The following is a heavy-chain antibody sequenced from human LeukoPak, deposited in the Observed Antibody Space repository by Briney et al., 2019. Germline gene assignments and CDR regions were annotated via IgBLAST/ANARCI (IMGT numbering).Heavy chain of an antibody. J-gene: IGHJ4*02. CDR2: INHSGST. CDR3: ARVGRHYDSSGYYFLDY. CDR1: GGTLSGYY. D-gene: IGHD3-22*01. V-gene: IGHV4-34*01. Sequence: SETLSLTCAVYGGTLSGYYWSWIRQPPGKGLEWMGEINHSGSTNYNPSLKSRVTISVDTSKNQFSLKLSSVTAADTAVYYCARVGRHYDSSGYYFLDYWGQGTLVTVSS.